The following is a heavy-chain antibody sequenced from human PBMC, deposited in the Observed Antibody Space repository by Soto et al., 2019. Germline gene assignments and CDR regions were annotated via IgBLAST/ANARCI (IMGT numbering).Heavy chain of an antibody. D-gene: IGHD3-3*01. CDR3: ARGQRFSDWFDP. CDR1: GGAIDSSNW. V-gene: IGHV4-4*02. CDR2: IHHTGST. Sequence: QLHLQESGPGLVNPSGTLSLTCSVLGGAIDSSNWWTWVRQVPEKGLEWIGEIHHTGSTNYNPSLKSRVTMSLDTSKNQFSLRLTSVTAADTAVYYCARGQRFSDWFDPWGQGTLVTVSS. J-gene: IGHJ5*02.